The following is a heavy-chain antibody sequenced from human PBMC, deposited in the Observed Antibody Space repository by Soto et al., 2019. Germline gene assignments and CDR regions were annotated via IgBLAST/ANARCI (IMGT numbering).Heavy chain of an antibody. V-gene: IGHV4-39*02. D-gene: IGHD3-16*01. J-gene: IGHJ3*02. CDR3: ARLLPSGGAFDI. CDR2: IYYSGST. Sequence: SETLSLTCTVSGGSISSNNYYWGWIRQPPGKGLEWIGSIYYSGSTYYNPSLKSRITISVDTSTNHFFLKVNSVTAADTAVYYCARLLPSGGAFDIWGQGTKVTLSS. CDR1: GGSISSNNYY.